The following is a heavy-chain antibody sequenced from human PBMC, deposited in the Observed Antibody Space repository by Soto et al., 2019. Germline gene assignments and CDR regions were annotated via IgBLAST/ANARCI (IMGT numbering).Heavy chain of an antibody. J-gene: IGHJ6*02. D-gene: IGHD3-9*01. CDR1: GGSFSGYH. CDR2: INHRGST. Sequence: SETLSLTCAVYGGSFSGYHWSWIRQPPGKGLEWIGEINHRGSTNYNPSLKSRVTISVDTSKNQFSLKLSSVTAADTAVYYCAFRGLRYYYGMDVWGQGTTVTVSS. CDR3: AFRGLRYYYGMDV. V-gene: IGHV4-34*01.